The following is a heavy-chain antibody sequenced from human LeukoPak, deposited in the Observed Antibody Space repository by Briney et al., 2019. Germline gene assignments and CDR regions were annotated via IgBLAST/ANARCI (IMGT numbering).Heavy chain of an antibody. CDR2: INHSGST. CDR3: ARDHDYAWRDFGEDQLNIAPWPEYFQH. V-gene: IGHV4-34*01. Sequence: SETLSLTCAVYGGSFSGYYWSWIRQPPGKGLEWIGEINHSGSTNYNPSLKSRVTISVDTSKKQFSLKLSSVTAADTAVYYCARDHDYAWRDFGEDQLNIAPWPEYFQHWGQGTLVTVSS. J-gene: IGHJ1*01. CDR1: GGSFSGYY. D-gene: IGHD3-16*01.